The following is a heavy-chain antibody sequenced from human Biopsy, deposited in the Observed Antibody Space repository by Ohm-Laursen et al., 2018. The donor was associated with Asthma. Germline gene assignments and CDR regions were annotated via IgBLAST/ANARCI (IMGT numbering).Heavy chain of an antibody. CDR1: GYTFINYA. D-gene: IGHD1-7*01. J-gene: IGHJ4*02. CDR3: ARRGITGTTLDY. V-gene: IGHV1-3*01. Sequence: ASVKVSCKASGYTFINYAIHWVRQAPGQRLEWMGWINAGNGNTKYSQKFQGRVTITRDTSASTAYMLLSSLRSEDTAVYYCARRGITGTTLDYWGQGTLVTVSS. CDR2: INAGNGNT.